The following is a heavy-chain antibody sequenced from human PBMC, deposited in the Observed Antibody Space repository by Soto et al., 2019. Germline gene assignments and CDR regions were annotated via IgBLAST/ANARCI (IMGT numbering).Heavy chain of an antibody. D-gene: IGHD3-10*01. CDR3: ARGITMVRGVIRAYYYYGMDV. Sequence: SVKVSCKASGYTFTSYYMHWVRQAPVQGLEWMGIINPSGGSTSYAQKFQGRVTMTRDTSTSTVYMELSSLRSEDTAVYYCARGITMVRGVIRAYYYYGMDVWGQGATVTVSS. V-gene: IGHV1-46*01. CDR1: GYTFTSYY. J-gene: IGHJ6*02. CDR2: INPSGGST.